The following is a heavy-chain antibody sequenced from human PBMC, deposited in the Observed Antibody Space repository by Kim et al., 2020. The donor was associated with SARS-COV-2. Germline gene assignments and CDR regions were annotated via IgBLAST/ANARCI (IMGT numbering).Heavy chain of an antibody. Sequence: GGSLRLSCATSGFTFSACDMNWVRQAPGKGLEWLSFITKSSTTIYYADSVEGRFTISRDNAKNSLFLQMNRLRDEDTALYYCVRDRMGGAFDMWGQGTMV. CDR3: VRDRMGGAFDM. J-gene: IGHJ3*02. CDR1: GFTFSACD. V-gene: IGHV3-48*02. D-gene: IGHD3-16*01. CDR2: ITKSSTTI.